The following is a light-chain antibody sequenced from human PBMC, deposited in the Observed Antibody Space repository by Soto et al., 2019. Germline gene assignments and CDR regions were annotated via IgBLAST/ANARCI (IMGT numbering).Light chain of an antibody. Sequence: DIQMTQSPSTLSASVGDRVTITCRASQSISSWLAWYQQKPGKAPKLLIYKASSLESGVPSRFSGCGSGTEFTLTISSLQPDDFATYYCQQHNSYSRTWTFGQGTKVDIK. CDR2: KAS. V-gene: IGKV1-5*03. CDR1: QSISSW. CDR3: QQHNSYSRTWT. J-gene: IGKJ1*01.